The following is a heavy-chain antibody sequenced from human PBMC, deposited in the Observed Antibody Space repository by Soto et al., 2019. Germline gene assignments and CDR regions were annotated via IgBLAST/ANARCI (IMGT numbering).Heavy chain of an antibody. CDR1: GYTFRSYG. V-gene: IGHV1-18*01. J-gene: IGHJ1*01. D-gene: IGHD3-3*01. Sequence: QVQLVQSGTEVKKPGASVKVSCKASGYTFRSYGISWVRQAPGQGLEWMGWVSAYSGNTNYAQKFQGRVTMTTDTSTSTAYMELRSLRSDDTAVYYCARDLERPTPSDFLQYWGQGTLVTVSS. CDR2: VSAYSGNT. CDR3: ARDLERPTPSDFLQY.